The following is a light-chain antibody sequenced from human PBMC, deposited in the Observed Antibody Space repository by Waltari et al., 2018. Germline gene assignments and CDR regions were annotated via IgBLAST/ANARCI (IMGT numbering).Light chain of an antibody. CDR3: QHHVRLPAT. J-gene: IGKJ1*01. Sequence: IVLTQSPGTLSLSPGERATPSCRASQSVGKYLAWYQQKPGQAPRLLIYGASSRAAGIPDRFSGSGSGADFSLTISRLEPEDFAVYYCQHHVRLPATFGQGTKVE. CDR1: QSVGKY. V-gene: IGKV3-20*01. CDR2: GAS.